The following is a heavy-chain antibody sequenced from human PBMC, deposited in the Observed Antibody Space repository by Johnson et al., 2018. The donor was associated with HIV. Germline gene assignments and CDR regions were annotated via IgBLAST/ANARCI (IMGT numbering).Heavy chain of an antibody. V-gene: IGHV3-15*01. CDR2: IKSKTDGGTT. D-gene: IGHD6-13*01. Sequence: VQLVESGGGLVQPGGSLRLSCAASGLTVSSNYMNWVRQAPGKGLEWVGRIKSKTDGGTTDYAAPVKGRFTISRDDSKNTLYLQMNSLKTEDTAIYSCTTELAAVGSGAFDIWGQGTMVTVSS. CDR1: GLTVSSNY. CDR3: TTELAAVGSGAFDI. J-gene: IGHJ3*02.